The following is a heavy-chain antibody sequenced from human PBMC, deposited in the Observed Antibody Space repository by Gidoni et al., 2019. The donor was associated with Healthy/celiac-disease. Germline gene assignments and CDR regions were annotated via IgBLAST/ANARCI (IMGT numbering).Heavy chain of an antibody. CDR3: AKGSGYYSLLPHDY. CDR2: ISYDGSNK. V-gene: IGHV3-30*18. D-gene: IGHD3-22*01. CDR1: GFTFSSYG. Sequence: QVQLVESGGGVVQPGRSLRLSCAASGFTFSSYGMHWVRQAPGKGLEWVAVISYDGSNKYYADSVKGRFTISRDNSKNTLYLQMNSLRAEDTAVYYCAKGSGYYSLLPHDYWGQGTLVTVSS. J-gene: IGHJ4*02.